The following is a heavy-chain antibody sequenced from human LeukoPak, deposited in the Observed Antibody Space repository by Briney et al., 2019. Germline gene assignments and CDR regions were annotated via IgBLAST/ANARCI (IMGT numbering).Heavy chain of an antibody. CDR3: AGDLGAAAGY. Sequence: PGGSLRVSCAASGFTFSDRYTRWVRQDPGKGLEWVSVVCSDGSAYYADSVRGRFTISRDNPKNTLYLQISSLRAEDTAVYYCAGDLGAAAGYWGQGTLVTVSS. V-gene: IGHV3-53*01. D-gene: IGHD6-13*01. J-gene: IGHJ4*02. CDR2: VCSDGSA. CDR1: GFTFSDRY.